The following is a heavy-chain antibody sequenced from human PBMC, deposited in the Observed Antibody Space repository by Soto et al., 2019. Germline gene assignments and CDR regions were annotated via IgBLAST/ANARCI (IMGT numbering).Heavy chain of an antibody. CDR2: MYNTGST. CDR3: ARDSIVGATIDAFDI. V-gene: IGHV4-4*08. Sequence: SETLSLTCTVSGGSISGYYWSWIRQPPGTGLEWTGYMYNTGSTVYNPSLKSRVTISVDTSKNQFSLKLSSVTAADTAVYYCARDSIVGATIDAFDIWGQGTMVTVSS. J-gene: IGHJ3*02. D-gene: IGHD1-26*01. CDR1: GGSISGYY.